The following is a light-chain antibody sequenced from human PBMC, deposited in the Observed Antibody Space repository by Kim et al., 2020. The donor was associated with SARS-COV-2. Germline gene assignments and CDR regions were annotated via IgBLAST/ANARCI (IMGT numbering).Light chain of an antibody. CDR2: EAS. V-gene: IGKV1-33*01. CDR1: RCIGNY. CDR3: QQYDSLPPT. Sequence: GDRVTITCQADRCIGNYLNWHQQNPGRAPKLLIYEASNLETGVPSRFSGSGSGTNFTFSISNLQPEDFATYYCQQYDSLPPTFGGGTKVDIK. J-gene: IGKJ4*01.